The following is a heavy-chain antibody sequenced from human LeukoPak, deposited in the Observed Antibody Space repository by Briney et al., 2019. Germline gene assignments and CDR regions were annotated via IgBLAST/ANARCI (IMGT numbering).Heavy chain of an antibody. D-gene: IGHD3-3*01. CDR3: ARDSYYDFWSGPSGY. CDR2: INPNSGGT. CDR1: GYTFTGYY. Sequence: ASVKVSCKASGYTFTGYYMHWVRQAPGQGLEWMGWINPNSGGTNYAQKFQGRVTMTRDTSISTAYMELSRLRSDDTAVYYCARDSYYDFWSGPSGYWGQGTLVTVS. V-gene: IGHV1-2*02. J-gene: IGHJ4*02.